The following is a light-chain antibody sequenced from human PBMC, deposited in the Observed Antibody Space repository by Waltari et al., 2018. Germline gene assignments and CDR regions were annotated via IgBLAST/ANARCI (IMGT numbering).Light chain of an antibody. Sequence: DIQMTQSPSTLSASVGDRVTITCRASQSISSWLAWYQQKPGKAPNLLIYKASTLESGVPSRFSGSGSGTEFTLTISSLQAADVAVYYCQQCYSTPYTFGQGTKLEIK. CDR2: KAS. CDR1: QSISSW. J-gene: IGKJ2*01. V-gene: IGKV1-5*03. CDR3: QQCYSTPYT.